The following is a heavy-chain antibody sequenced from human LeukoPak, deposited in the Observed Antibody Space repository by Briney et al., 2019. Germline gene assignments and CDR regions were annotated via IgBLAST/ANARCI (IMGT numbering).Heavy chain of an antibody. D-gene: IGHD6-25*01. CDR1: GYTFTSYG. Sequence: GASVKVSCKASGYTFTSYGISWVRQAPGQGLEWMGWISAYNGNTNYAQKLQGRVTMTTDTSTSTAYMELRSLRSDDTAVYYCARVAAVSTASYYYGMDVWGQGTTVSVSS. J-gene: IGHJ6*02. CDR3: ARVAAVSTASYYYGMDV. V-gene: IGHV1-18*01. CDR2: ISAYNGNT.